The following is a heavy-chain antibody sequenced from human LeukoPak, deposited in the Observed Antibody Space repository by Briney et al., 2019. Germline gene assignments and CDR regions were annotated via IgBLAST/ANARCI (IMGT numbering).Heavy chain of an antibody. CDR3: ARAPLGWELPFDY. D-gene: IGHD1-26*01. CDR2: INPNSGGT. Sequence: ASGKVSCKASGYTFTGYYMHWVRQAPGQGLEWMGWINPNSGGTNYAQKFQGRVTMTRDTSISTAYMELSRLRSDDTAVYYCARAPLGWELPFDYWGQGTLVTVSS. CDR1: GYTFTGYY. J-gene: IGHJ4*02. V-gene: IGHV1-2*02.